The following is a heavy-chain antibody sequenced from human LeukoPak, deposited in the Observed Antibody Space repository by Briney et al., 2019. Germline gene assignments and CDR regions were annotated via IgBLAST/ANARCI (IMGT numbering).Heavy chain of an antibody. CDR3: ARENSGSYRQFDY. J-gene: IGHJ4*02. CDR2: IYTSGST. V-gene: IGHV4-4*09. Sequence: PSETLSLTCTVSGGSISGSYWSWIRQPPGKGLEWIGYIYTSGSTNYNPSLKSRVTMSVDTSKNQFSLKLNSVTAADTAAYYCARENSGSYRQFDYWGQGTLVTVSS. D-gene: IGHD1-26*01. CDR1: GGSISGSY.